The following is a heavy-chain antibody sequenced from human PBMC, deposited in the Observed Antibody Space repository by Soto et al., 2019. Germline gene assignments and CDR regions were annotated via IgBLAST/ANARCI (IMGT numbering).Heavy chain of an antibody. Sequence: TSETLSLTCTVSAGSISSGGYAWSWIRQPPGKRLEWIGYVYYSGTTNYNPSLKSRVTISLDLSKNQFSLRLSSVTTADRALYYCARTTAVPNTLRSRYFFDYWGQGTLVTVSS. D-gene: IGHD4-17*01. V-gene: IGHV4-61*08. CDR1: AGSISSGGYA. CDR3: ARTTAVPNTLRSRYFFDY. J-gene: IGHJ4*02. CDR2: VYYSGTT.